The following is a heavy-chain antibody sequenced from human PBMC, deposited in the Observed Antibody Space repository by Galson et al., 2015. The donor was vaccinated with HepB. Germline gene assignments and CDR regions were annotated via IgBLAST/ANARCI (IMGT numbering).Heavy chain of an antibody. Sequence: SVKVSCKASGYTFTSYDINWVRQATGQGLEWMGWMNPNSGNTGYAQKFQGRVTMTRNTSISTAYMELSSLRSEDTAVYYCARVGGKYCSSTSCYVGSYYYYMDVWGKGTTVTVSS. CDR1: GYTFTSYD. CDR3: ARVGGKYCSSTSCYVGSYYYYMDV. D-gene: IGHD2-2*01. J-gene: IGHJ6*03. CDR2: MNPNSGNT. V-gene: IGHV1-8*01.